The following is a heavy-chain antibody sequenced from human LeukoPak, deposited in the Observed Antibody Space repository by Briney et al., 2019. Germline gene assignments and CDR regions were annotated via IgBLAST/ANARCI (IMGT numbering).Heavy chain of an antibody. J-gene: IGHJ4*02. CDR1: GDTFGTYS. CDR3: ARGEGITRYFDWLKAY. D-gene: IGHD3-9*01. Sequence: RASVKVSCKASGDTFGTYSITWVRQATGQGLEWMGWMNPNSGNTGYAQKFQGRVTMTRNTSISTAYMELSSLRSEDTAVYYCARGEGITRYFDWLKAYWGQGTLVTVSS. V-gene: IGHV1-8*01. CDR2: MNPNSGNT.